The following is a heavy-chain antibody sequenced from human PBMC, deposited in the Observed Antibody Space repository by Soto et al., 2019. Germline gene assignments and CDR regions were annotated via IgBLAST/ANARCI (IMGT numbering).Heavy chain of an antibody. J-gene: IGHJ4*02. V-gene: IGHV1-8*01. Sequence: ASVKVSCKASGYTFTSYDINWVRQATGQGLEWMGWMNPNSGNTGYAQKFQGRVTTTRNTSISTAYMELSSLRSEGTAVYYCATYDGLARSGSYSSWGQGTLVTVSS. D-gene: IGHD3-10*01. CDR3: ATYDGLARSGSYSS. CDR2: MNPNSGNT. CDR1: GYTFTSYD.